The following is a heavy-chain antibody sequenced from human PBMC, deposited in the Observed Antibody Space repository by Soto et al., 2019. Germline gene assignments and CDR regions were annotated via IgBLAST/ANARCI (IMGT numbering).Heavy chain of an antibody. J-gene: IGHJ4*02. CDR2: ISSSTTTI. CDR1: GFTFSSYS. D-gene: IGHD3-22*01. Sequence: EVQLVESGGGLVQPGGSLRLSCAASGFTFSSYSMNWVRQAPGRGLEWVSYISSSTTTIYYADSVKGRFTISRDNAKNLLYLQMNSLRDEDTAVYYCVRTYYYDSSGYGYWGQGALVTVSS. CDR3: VRTYYYDSSGYGY. V-gene: IGHV3-48*02.